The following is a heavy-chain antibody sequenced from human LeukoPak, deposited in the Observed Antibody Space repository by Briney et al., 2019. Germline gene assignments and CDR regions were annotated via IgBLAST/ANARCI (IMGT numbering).Heavy chain of an antibody. CDR3: ARGFDY. V-gene: IGHV3-53*01. CDR1: GFTFSSYD. J-gene: IGHJ4*02. Sequence: GGSLRLSCAASGFTFSSYDMNWVRQAPGKGLEWVSVLYSGGNTYYADSVKGRFTISRDNSKNTLYLQMNSLRAEDTAVYYCARGFDYWGQGTLVTVSS. CDR2: LYSGGNT.